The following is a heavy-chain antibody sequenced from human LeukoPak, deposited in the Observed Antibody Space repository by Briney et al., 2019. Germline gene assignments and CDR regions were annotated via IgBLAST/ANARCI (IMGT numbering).Heavy chain of an antibody. V-gene: IGHV3-9*01. D-gene: IGHD3-22*01. J-gene: IGHJ4*02. CDR2: ISWNSGSI. CDR3: AEGPVYDSSGYYSGHFDY. Sequence: GGSLRLSCAASGFTFDDYAMHWVRQAPGKGLEWVSGISWNSGSIGYADSVKGRFTISRDNAKNSLYLQMNSLRAEDTALYYCAEGPVYDSSGYYSGHFDYWGQGTLVTVSS. CDR1: GFTFDDYA.